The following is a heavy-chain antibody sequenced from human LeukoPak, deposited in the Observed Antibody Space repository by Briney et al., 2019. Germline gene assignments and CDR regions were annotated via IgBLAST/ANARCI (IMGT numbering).Heavy chain of an antibody. CDR3: TTDTDSKVPSIAAAGGFDY. CDR1: GFTVSSNY. CDR2: MSYDGSNK. Sequence: GGSLRLSCAASGFTVSSNYMSWVRQAPGKGLEWVAVMSYDGSNKYYANSVKGRFAISRDNSKNTLYLQMNSLKTEDTAVYYCTTDTDSKVPSIAAAGGFDYWGQGTLVTVSS. V-gene: IGHV3-30*09. D-gene: IGHD6-13*01. J-gene: IGHJ4*02.